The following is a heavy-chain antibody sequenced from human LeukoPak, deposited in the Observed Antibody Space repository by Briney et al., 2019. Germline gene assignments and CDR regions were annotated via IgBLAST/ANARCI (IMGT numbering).Heavy chain of an antibody. CDR1: GGSISSYY. V-gene: IGHV4-59*01. J-gene: IGHJ3*02. CDR2: IYYSGST. D-gene: IGHD4-17*01. Sequence: SETLSLTCTVSGGSISSYYWSWIRQPPGKGLKWIGYIYYSGSTNYNPSLKSRVTISVDTSKNQSSLKLSSVTAADTAVYYCARGHAGDYDAFDIWGQGTMVTVPS. CDR3: ARGHAGDYDAFDI.